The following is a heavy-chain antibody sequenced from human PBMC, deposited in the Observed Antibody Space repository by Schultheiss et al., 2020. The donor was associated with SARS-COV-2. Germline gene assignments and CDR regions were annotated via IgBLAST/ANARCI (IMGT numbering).Heavy chain of an antibody. CDR2: INPNSGGT. Sequence: GGSLRLSCKTSGYTFTDYYMHWVRQAPGQGLEWMGWINPNSGGTNYAQKFQGWVTMTRDTSISTAYMELSRLRSDDTAVYYCARDSRGYCSGGSCYLANFDYWGQGTLVTVSS. D-gene: IGHD2-15*01. V-gene: IGHV1-2*04. CDR1: GYTFTDYY. J-gene: IGHJ4*02. CDR3: ARDSRGYCSGGSCYLANFDY.